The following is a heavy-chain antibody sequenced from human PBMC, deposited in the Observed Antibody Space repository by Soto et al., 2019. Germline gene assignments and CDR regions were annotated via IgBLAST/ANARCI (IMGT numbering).Heavy chain of an antibody. CDR1: GFTFSSYA. Sequence: GGSLRLSCAASGFTFSSYAMSWVRQAPGKGLEWVSAISGSGGSTYYADSVKGRFTISRDNSKNTLYLQMNSLRAEDTAVYYCAKDEHCTNGVCYDYWGQGTLVTVSS. V-gene: IGHV3-23*01. CDR2: ISGSGGST. J-gene: IGHJ4*02. CDR3: AKDEHCTNGVCYDY. D-gene: IGHD2-8*01.